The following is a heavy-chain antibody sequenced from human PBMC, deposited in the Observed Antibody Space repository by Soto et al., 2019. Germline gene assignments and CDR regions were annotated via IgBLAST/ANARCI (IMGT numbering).Heavy chain of an antibody. J-gene: IGHJ4*02. CDR2: ISAYNGNT. V-gene: IGHV1-18*01. D-gene: IGHD6-19*01. CDR3: ARAPHRRGSAGTIDY. CDR1: GYTFTSYG. Sequence: QVQLVQSGAEVKKPGASVKVSCKASGYTFTSYGISWVRQAPGQGLEWMGWISAYNGNTNSAQKLQGRVTMTTDTSTSTAYMELRSLRSDDTAVYYCARAPHRRGSAGTIDYWGQGTLVTVSS.